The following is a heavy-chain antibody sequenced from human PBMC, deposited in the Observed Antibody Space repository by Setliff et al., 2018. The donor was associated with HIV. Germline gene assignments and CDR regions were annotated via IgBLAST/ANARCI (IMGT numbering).Heavy chain of an antibody. CDR3: ARVPLGVGSTTHYFDL. CDR2: ISSSSKYI. CDR1: GFAFSAYS. Sequence: PGGSLRLSCAASGFAFSAYSMNWVRLGPRKGLEWVSSISSSSKYIYDADSVKGRFIVSRDNAKNSLFLQMNSLRAEDTAVYYCARVPLGVGSTTHYFDLWGQGTLVTVSS. D-gene: IGHD1-26*01. J-gene: IGHJ4*02. V-gene: IGHV3-21*01.